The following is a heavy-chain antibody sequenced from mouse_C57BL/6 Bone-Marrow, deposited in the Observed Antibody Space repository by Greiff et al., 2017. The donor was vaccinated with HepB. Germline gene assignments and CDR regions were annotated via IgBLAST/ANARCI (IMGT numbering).Heavy chain of an antibody. CDR2: IHPSDSDT. CDR3: ALITTVVADWYFDV. J-gene: IGHJ1*03. Sequence: QVHVKQPGAELVKPGASVKVSCKASGYTFTSYWMHWVKQRPGQGLEWIGRIHPSDSDTNYNQKFKGKATLTVDKSSSTAYMQLSSLTSEDSAVYYCALITTVVADWYFDVWGTGTTVTVSS. D-gene: IGHD1-1*01. V-gene: IGHV1-74*01. CDR1: GYTFTSYW.